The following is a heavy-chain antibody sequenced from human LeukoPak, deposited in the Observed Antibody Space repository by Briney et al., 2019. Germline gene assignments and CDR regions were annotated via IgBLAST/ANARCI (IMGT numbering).Heavy chain of an antibody. V-gene: IGHV3-30-3*01. CDR1: GFTFSSYA. CDR2: ISYDGSNK. D-gene: IGHD6-13*01. CDR3: ARAAAGNFDY. Sequence: HPGGSLRLSCAASGFTFSSYAMHWVRQAPGKGLEWVAVISYDGSNKYYADSVKGRFTISRDNSKNTLYLQMNSLRAEDTAVYYCARAAAGNFDYWGQGTLVTVSS. J-gene: IGHJ4*02.